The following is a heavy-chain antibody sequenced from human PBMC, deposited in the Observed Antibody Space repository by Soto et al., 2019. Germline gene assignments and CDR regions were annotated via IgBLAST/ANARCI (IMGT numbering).Heavy chain of an antibody. CDR3: ARHGFGPLHGLVDV. D-gene: IGHD3-10*01. CDR2: IQYNGYS. V-gene: IGHV4-59*08. CDR1: GGSITNYY. J-gene: IGHJ6*02. Sequence: QVQLQESGPGLVKPSETLSLTCTVSGGSITNYYCSWFRQPPGKGLEWIGYIQYNGYSAYNLSLKRRVTMSMDTSTTQSSLMVESVTATDTAVYYCARHGFGPLHGLVDVWGQGTTVIVSS.